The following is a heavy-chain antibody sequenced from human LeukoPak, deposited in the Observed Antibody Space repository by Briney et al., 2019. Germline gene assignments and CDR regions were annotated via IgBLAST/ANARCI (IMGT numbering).Heavy chain of an antibody. V-gene: IGHV4-31*03. Sequence: PSETLSLTCTVSGGSISSGGYYWSWIRQHPGKGLEWIGYIYYSGSTYYNPSLKSRVTISVDTSKNQFSLKLSSVTAADTAVYYCARVVTTWLKYGMDVWGQGTTVTVSS. CDR2: IYYSGST. D-gene: IGHD4-17*01. CDR1: GGSISSGGYY. CDR3: ARVVTTWLKYGMDV. J-gene: IGHJ6*02.